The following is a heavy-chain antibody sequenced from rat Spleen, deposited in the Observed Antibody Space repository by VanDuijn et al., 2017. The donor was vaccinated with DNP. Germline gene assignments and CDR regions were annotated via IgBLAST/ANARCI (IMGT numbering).Heavy chain of an antibody. CDR2: ISYDGGST. V-gene: IGHV5-20*01. D-gene: IGHD1-11*01. CDR1: GFTFSDYY. CDR3: TTGGEGTPYWYFDF. J-gene: IGHJ1*01. Sequence: EVQLVESGGGLVQPGRSLKLSCAASGFTFSDYYMAWVRQAPTKGLEWVASISYDGGSTYYRDSVKGRFTISRDNAKSSLYLQMDSLRSEDTATYYCTTGGEGTPYWYFDFWGPGTMVTVSS.